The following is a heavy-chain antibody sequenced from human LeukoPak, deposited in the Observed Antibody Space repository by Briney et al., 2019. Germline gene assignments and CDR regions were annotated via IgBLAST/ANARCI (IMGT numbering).Heavy chain of an antibody. V-gene: IGHV3-48*03. D-gene: IGHD2-15*01. Sequence: PGRSLRPSCAASGFTFSNYDMNWVCQGPGKRLERVSYITRSGSTIYHAAPVKGRFTISRDNSKNSLYLQMNSLRAEDTAVYYCARADCGGGNCYLFYWGQGILVTVSS. CDR1: GFTFSNYD. CDR2: ITRSGSTI. J-gene: IGHJ4*02. CDR3: ARADCGGGNCYLFY.